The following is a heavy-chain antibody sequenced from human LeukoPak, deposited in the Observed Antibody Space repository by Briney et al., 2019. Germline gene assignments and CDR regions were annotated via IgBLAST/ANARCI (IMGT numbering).Heavy chain of an antibody. CDR2: ISGSGGTT. CDR3: ARRIAAGGGGMDV. V-gene: IGHV3-23*01. CDR1: GFTFGSYA. D-gene: IGHD6-13*01. Sequence: GGSLRLSCAASGFTFGSYAMSWVRQAPGKGLEWVSAISGSGGTTYYADSVEGRFTISRDNSKTTLYLQMNSLRAEDTAAYYCARRIAAGGGGMDVWGQGTAVTVSS. J-gene: IGHJ6*02.